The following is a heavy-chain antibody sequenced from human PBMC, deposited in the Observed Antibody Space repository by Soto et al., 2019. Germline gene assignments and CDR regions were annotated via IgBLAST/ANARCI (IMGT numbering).Heavy chain of an antibody. Sequence: QVQLVQSGAEVKKPGASVKVSCKASGYTFTNYYMHWVRQAPGQGLEWMGMIHPSGGSTNYAQKFQGRVTMTRDTSTRIVYMELSSLRSEDTAVYYCARSSWFNPWCQGTLVTVSS. J-gene: IGHJ5*02. CDR2: IHPSGGST. CDR1: GYTFTNYY. CDR3: ARSSWFNP. V-gene: IGHV1-46*01.